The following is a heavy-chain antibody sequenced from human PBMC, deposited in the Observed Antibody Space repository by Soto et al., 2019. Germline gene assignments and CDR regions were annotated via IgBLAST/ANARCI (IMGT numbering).Heavy chain of an antibody. CDR1: GFTFSSYG. Sequence: PPGGSLRLSCAASGFTFSSYGMHWVRQAPGKGLEWVAVIWYDGSNKYYADSVKGRFTISRDNSKNTLYLQMNSLRAEDTAVYYCARAYSSSSYYGLYYFDYWGQGTLVTVSS. V-gene: IGHV3-33*01. D-gene: IGHD6-6*01. CDR2: IWYDGSNK. J-gene: IGHJ4*02. CDR3: ARAYSSSSYYGLYYFDY.